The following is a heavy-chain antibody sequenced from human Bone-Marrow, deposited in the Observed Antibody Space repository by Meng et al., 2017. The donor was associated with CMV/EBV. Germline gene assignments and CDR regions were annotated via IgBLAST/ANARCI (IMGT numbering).Heavy chain of an antibody. CDR3: ATCANYDFWSGFRPLRFDI. Sequence: GGSLRLSCAVSGFTFSSAWMNWVRQAPGKGLEWVANIKQDGSEKYYVDSVKGRFTISRDNAKNSLYLQMNSLRAEDTAVYYCATCANYDFWSGFRPLRFDIWGQGTMVTVSS. J-gene: IGHJ3*02. V-gene: IGHV3-7*01. D-gene: IGHD3-3*01. CDR2: IKQDGSEK. CDR1: GFTFSSAW.